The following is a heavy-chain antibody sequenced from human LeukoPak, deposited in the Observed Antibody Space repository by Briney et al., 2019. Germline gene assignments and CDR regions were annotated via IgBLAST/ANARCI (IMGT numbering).Heavy chain of an antibody. Sequence: PSETLSLTCTVSGGSLSSGSYYWSWIRQPAGKGLEWIGRIYTSGSTNYNPSLKRRATISVDTSKNQFSLKLTSVTAADTAVYYCARDRSGGDYALGSWGQGTLVTVSS. J-gene: IGHJ5*02. CDR3: ARDRSGGDYALGS. CDR2: IYTSGST. V-gene: IGHV4-61*02. CDR1: GGSLSSGSYY. D-gene: IGHD4-17*01.